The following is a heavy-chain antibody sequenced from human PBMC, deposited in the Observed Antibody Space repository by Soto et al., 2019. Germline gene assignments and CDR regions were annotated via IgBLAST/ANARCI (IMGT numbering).Heavy chain of an antibody. Sequence: EVQLVESGGGLVQPGGSLRLSCVASGFSVTDIYVNWVRQAPGKGLEWVSVIYNEFTDYADSVRGRFSISTDSSKNALYLQMNSLRAEDSAVYYCVREPRYCSGGSCSIMGDAFDIWGQGTKVTVSS. V-gene: IGHV3-66*01. D-gene: IGHD2-15*01. CDR3: VREPRYCSGGSCSIMGDAFDI. J-gene: IGHJ3*02. CDR1: GFSVTDIY. CDR2: IYNEFT.